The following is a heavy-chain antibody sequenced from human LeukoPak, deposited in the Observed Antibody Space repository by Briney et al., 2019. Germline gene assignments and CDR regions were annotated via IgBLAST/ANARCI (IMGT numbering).Heavy chain of an antibody. CDR2: IYTNGNT. V-gene: IGHV4-4*07. CDR3: ARDLGGGDPSQGYHYYMDI. CDR1: LVSLSNFY. D-gene: IGHD3-10*01. J-gene: IGHJ6*03. Sequence: SETLSLTRTVSLVSLSNFYWSWMRQPAGRGGEWVGRIYTNGNTNYSPCLKSGVTMSADTSKSHLSLKLTSVTAADTAVYYCARDLGGGDPSQGYHYYMDIWGKGITVTVSS.